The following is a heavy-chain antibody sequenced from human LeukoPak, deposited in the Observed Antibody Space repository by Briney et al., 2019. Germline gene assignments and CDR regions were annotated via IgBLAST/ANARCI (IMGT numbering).Heavy chain of an antibody. V-gene: IGHV4-4*02. D-gene: IGHD3-10*01. Sequence: SGTLSLTCTVSSGSIFSSNWWSWVRQPPGKGLEWIGQIFHSGSTSYSPSLKSRVTISMDKSKNQISLRLTSVTAADTAVYYCAKSNGYGLVDIWGQGTMVTVSS. CDR3: AKSNGYGLVDI. CDR1: SGSIFSSNW. J-gene: IGHJ3*02. CDR2: IFHSGST.